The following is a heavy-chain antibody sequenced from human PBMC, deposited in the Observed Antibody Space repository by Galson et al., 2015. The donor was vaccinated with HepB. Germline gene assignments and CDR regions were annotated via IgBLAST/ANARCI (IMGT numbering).Heavy chain of an antibody. Sequence: SLRLSCAASGFTFSSYSMNWVRQAPGKGLEWVSYISSSSSTIYYADSVKGRFTISRDNAKNSLYLQMNSLRAEDTAVYYCARADYYYGMDVWGQGTTVTVSS. J-gene: IGHJ6*02. V-gene: IGHV3-48*01. CDR1: GFTFSSYS. CDR2: ISSSSSTI. CDR3: ARADYYYGMDV.